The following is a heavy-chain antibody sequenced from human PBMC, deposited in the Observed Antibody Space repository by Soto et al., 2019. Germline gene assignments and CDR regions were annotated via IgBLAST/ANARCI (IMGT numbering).Heavy chain of an antibody. CDR2: ISAYNGNT. CDR3: AGGSRATVTPTDSAF. V-gene: IGHV1-18*01. D-gene: IGHD4-17*01. J-gene: IGHJ4*01. Sequence: QGLEWMGWISAYNGNTNYAQKLQGRVTMTTDTSTSTAYMELRSLRSDDTAVYYCAGGSRATVTPTDSAFWGNRTLVTVSS.